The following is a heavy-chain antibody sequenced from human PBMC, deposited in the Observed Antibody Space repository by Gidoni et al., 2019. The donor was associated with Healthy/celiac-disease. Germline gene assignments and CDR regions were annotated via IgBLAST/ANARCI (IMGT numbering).Heavy chain of an antibody. Sequence: VQLQQWGAGLLKPSEHLSLTCAVYGGSFSGYYWSWIRQPPGKGLEWIGEINHSGSTNYNPSLKIRVTISVDTSKNQFSLKLSSVTAADTAVYYCARGVVVVAATSSLSDFDYWGQGTLVTVSS. CDR1: GGSFSGYY. D-gene: IGHD2-15*01. CDR3: ARGVVVVAATSSLSDFDY. V-gene: IGHV4-34*01. CDR2: INHSGST. J-gene: IGHJ4*02.